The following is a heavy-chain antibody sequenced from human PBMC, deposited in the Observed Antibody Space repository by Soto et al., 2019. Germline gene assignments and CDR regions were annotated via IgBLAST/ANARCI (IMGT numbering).Heavy chain of an antibody. Sequence: QMSLVASGGGVVQPGRSLRLSCAASGFNIITYGMHWVRQAPGKGLEWVAVIWYDGSDKYYADSVKGRFSISRDNSNNTLSLQMNSLRAEDTAVYYCARAIGYDRSLDYWGQGTLVTVSS. D-gene: IGHD3-22*01. V-gene: IGHV3-33*01. CDR3: ARAIGYDRSLDY. J-gene: IGHJ4*02. CDR2: IWYDGSDK. CDR1: GFNIITYG.